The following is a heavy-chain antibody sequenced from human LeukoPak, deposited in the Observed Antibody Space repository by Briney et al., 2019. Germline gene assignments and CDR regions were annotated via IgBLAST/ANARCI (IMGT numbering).Heavy chain of an antibody. CDR1: GFTFSSYG. Sequence: GGSLRLSCAASGFTFSSYGMHWVRQAPGKGLEWVAVIWYDGSNKYYADSVKGRFTISRDNSKNTLYLQMNSLRAEDTAVYYCARQDDYGDELDLDYWGQGTLVTVSS. CDR2: IWYDGSNK. J-gene: IGHJ4*02. CDR3: ARQDDYGDELDLDY. D-gene: IGHD4-17*01. V-gene: IGHV3-33*01.